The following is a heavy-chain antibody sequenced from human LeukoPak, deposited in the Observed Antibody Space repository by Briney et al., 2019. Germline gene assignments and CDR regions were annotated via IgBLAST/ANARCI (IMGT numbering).Heavy chain of an antibody. V-gene: IGHV4-34*01. J-gene: IGHJ1*01. CDR1: GGSFSGYY. CDR3: ARNEEVVTGIGYFQH. Sequence: PSETLSLTCAVYGGSFSGYYWSWIRQPPGKGLEWIGEINHSGSTNYNPSLESRVTISVDTSKNQFSLKLSSVTAADTAVYYCARNEEVVTGIGYFQHWGQGTLVTVSS. D-gene: IGHD2-21*02. CDR2: INHSGST.